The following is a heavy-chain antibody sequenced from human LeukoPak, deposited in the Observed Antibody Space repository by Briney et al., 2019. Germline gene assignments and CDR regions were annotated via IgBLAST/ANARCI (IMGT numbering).Heavy chain of an antibody. CDR2: IYHSGST. CDR1: GGSISSYY. CDR3: ARDPTGIEAAAP. J-gene: IGHJ5*02. D-gene: IGHD6-13*01. V-gene: IGHV4-59*12. Sequence: PSETLSLTCTVSGGSISSYYWSWIRQPPGKGLEWIGYIYHSGSTYYNPSLKSRVTISVDRSKNQFSLKLTSVTAADTAVYYCARDPTGIEAAAPWGQGTLVTVSS.